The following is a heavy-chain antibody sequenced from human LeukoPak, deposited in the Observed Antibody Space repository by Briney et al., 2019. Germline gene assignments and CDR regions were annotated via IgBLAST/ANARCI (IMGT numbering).Heavy chain of an antibody. CDR1: GDSVSSNSAA. J-gene: IGHJ4*02. D-gene: IGHD3-22*01. Sequence: SQTLSLTCAISGDSVSSNSAAWNWIRQSPSRGLEWLGRTYYRSKWYNDYAVSVKSRITINPDTSKNQFSLQLNSVTPEDTAVYYCVRDQGYYYDSSGYYQADYFDYWGQGTLVTVSS. CDR3: VRDQGYYYDSSGYYQADYFDY. CDR2: TYYRSKWYN. V-gene: IGHV6-1*01.